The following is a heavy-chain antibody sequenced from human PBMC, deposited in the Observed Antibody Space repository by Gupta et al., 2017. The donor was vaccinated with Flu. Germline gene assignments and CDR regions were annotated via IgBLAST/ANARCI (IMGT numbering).Heavy chain of an antibody. CDR2: IGTAGDT. J-gene: IGHJ4*02. V-gene: IGHV3-13*01. CDR3: ARRNSSSWYGSFDY. D-gene: IGHD6-13*01. Sequence: RQATGKGLEWVSAIGTAGDTYYPGSVKGRFTISRENAKNSLYLQMNSLRAGDTAVYYCARRNSSSWYGSFDYWGQGTLVTVSS.